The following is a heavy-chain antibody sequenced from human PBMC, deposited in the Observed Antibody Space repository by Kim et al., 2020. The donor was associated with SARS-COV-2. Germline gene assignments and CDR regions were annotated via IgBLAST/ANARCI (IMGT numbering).Heavy chain of an antibody. J-gene: IGHJ4*02. D-gene: IGHD1-26*01. CDR1: GFTFSSYG. CDR2: ISYDGSNK. V-gene: IGHV3-33*05. Sequence: GGSLRLSCAASGFTFSSYGMHWVRQAPGKGLEWVAVISYDGSNKYYADSVKGRFTISRDNSKNTLYLQMNSLRAEDTAVYYCARGPNFGSPIDYWGQGTLVTVSS. CDR3: ARGPNFGSPIDY.